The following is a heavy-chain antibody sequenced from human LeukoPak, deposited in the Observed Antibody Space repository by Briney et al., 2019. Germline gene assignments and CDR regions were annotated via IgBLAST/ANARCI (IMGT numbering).Heavy chain of an antibody. J-gene: IGHJ4*02. D-gene: IGHD2-2*01. CDR1: GYTFTSYD. Sequence: ASVRVSCKASGYTFTSYDINWVRQAPGQGLEWMGWMNPNSGNTGYAQKFQGRVTITRNTSISTAYMELSSLRSEDTAVYYCARGRCSSTSCYGYSFDYWGQGTLVTVSS. V-gene: IGHV1-8*03. CDR2: MNPNSGNT. CDR3: ARGRCSSTSCYGYSFDY.